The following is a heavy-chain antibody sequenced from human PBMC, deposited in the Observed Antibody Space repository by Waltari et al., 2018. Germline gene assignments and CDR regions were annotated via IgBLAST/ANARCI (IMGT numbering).Heavy chain of an antibody. Sequence: EVRLVESGGNLVQPGGSLRLSCAASGFSFSSYDMNWVRQAPGRGREWVSYISSSGSTKYYADYVKGRFTISRDNAKNSLYLQMNSLRADDTAVYYCARVRVVMGEGVYWGQGTLVTVSS. CDR3: ARVRVVMGEGVY. D-gene: IGHD2-15*01. CDR1: GFSFSSYD. J-gene: IGHJ4*02. V-gene: IGHV3-48*03. CDR2: ISSSGSTK.